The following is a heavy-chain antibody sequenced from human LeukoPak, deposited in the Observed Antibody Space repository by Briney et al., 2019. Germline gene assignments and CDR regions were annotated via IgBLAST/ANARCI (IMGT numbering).Heavy chain of an antibody. CDR2: IHYSGST. J-gene: IGHJ6*03. D-gene: IGHD2-15*01. CDR3: ARTTEGYCRGRSCYSYYYYMDV. Sequence: SETLSLTCTVSGGSISSSSYYWGWIRQPPGKGLEWIGSIHYSGSTYYNPSLKSRVTISVDTSKNQFSLKLSSVTAADTAVYYCARTTEGYCRGRSCYSYYYYMDVWGKGTTVTVSS. V-gene: IGHV4-39*07. CDR1: GGSISSSSYY.